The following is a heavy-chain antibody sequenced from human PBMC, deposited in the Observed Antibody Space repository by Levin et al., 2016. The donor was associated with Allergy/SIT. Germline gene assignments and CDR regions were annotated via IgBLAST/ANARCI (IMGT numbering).Heavy chain of an antibody. CDR1: GYTFTSYG. CDR2: ISAYNGNT. J-gene: IGHJ3*02. D-gene: IGHD3-22*01. CDR3: ARDEDRDSSGYYGALDAFDI. V-gene: IGHV1-18*04. Sequence: ASVKVSCKASGYTFTSYGISWVRQAPGQGLEWMGWISAYNGNTNYAQKLQGRVTMTTDTSTSTAYMELRSLRSDDTAVYYCARDEDRDSSGYYGALDAFDIWGQGTMVTVSS.